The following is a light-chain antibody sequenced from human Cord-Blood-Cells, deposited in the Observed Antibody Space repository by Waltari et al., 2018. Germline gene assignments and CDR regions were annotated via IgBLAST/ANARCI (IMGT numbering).Light chain of an antibody. CDR1: QSVSSNY. Sequence: EIVLTQSPGILSLSPGERATLSCRASQSVSSNYLAWYQHKPGQAPRLLIYGASSRATGIPDRFSGSGSGTDFTLTISRLEPEDFAVYYCQQYGSSPPTFGQGTKVEIK. CDR2: GAS. V-gene: IGKV3-20*01. CDR3: QQYGSSPPT. J-gene: IGKJ1*01.